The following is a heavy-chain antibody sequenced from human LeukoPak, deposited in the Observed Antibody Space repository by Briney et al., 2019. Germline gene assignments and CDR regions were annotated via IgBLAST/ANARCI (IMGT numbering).Heavy chain of an antibody. CDR2: IYYSGST. V-gene: IGHV4-39*07. D-gene: IGHD3-10*01. Sequence: KPSETLSLTCTVSGGSISSSSYYWGWIRQPPGKGLEWIGSIYYSGSTYYSPSLKSRVTISVDTSKNQFSPKLSSVTAADTAVYYCARDSGVRGVNFSIWGQGTLVTVSS. CDR3: ARDSGVRGVNFSI. CDR1: GGSISSSSYY. J-gene: IGHJ4*02.